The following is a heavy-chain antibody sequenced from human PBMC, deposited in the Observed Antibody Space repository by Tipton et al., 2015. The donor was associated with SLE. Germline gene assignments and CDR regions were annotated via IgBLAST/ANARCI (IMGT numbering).Heavy chain of an antibody. CDR3: ARDKNWAFDS. CDR2: ISSSGRTI. J-gene: IGHJ4*02. D-gene: IGHD7-27*01. Sequence: SLRLSCAASGFTFSHYSMNWVRQAPGKGLEWLLYISSSGRTIWDADSVKGRFTVSRVDDRNSLYLHMNSLRAEDTAVYFCARDKNWAFDSWGRGTLVTVSS. V-gene: IGHV3-48*04. CDR1: GFTFSHYS.